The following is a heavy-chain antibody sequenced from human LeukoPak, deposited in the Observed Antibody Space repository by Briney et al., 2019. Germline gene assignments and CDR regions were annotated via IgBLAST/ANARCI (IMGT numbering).Heavy chain of an antibody. CDR1: GFTFTSYG. V-gene: IGHV1-18*04. CDR3: ARDWKGGGSGNFWY. CDR2: ISAYNGNT. Sequence: ASVKVSCKASGFTFTSYGFSWVRQAPGQGLEWMRWISAYNGNTNYAQRLQGRVTMTTDTSTSTAYMELRSLRSDDTAVYYCARDWKGGGSGNFWYWGQGTLVTVSS. D-gene: IGHD3-10*01. J-gene: IGHJ4*02.